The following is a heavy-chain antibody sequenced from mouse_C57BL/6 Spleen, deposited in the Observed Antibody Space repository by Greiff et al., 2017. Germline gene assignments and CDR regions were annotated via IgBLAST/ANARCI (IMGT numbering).Heavy chain of an antibody. D-gene: IGHD1-1*01. J-gene: IGHJ2*01. Sequence: LLESGAELARPGASVKMSCKASGYTFTSYTMHWVKQRPGQGLEWIGYINPSSGYTKYNQKFKDKATLTADKSSSTAYMQLSSLTSEDSAVYYCARLLDYYGSSSFDYWGQGTTLTVSS. CDR2: INPSSGYT. CDR1: GYTFTSYT. CDR3: ARLLDYYGSSSFDY. V-gene: IGHV1-4*01.